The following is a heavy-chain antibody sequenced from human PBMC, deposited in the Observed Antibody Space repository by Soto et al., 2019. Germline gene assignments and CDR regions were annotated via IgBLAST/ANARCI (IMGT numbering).Heavy chain of an antibody. CDR1: GFTFSAYD. Sequence: EVQLVESGGGLVQPGGSLRLSCAASGFTFSAYDMHWVRQTTGKGLEWVAAIGTQHDAYYPDSVKGRFTISRENAKNSFYLQMNTVRAGGTAVYYCAREAFHWGGGGGWFDPWGQGTLVTVSS. J-gene: IGHJ5*02. CDR3: AREAFHWGGGGGWFDP. CDR2: IGTQHDA. D-gene: IGHD7-27*01. V-gene: IGHV3-13*01.